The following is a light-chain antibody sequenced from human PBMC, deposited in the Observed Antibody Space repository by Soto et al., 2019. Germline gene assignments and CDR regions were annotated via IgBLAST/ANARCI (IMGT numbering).Light chain of an antibody. CDR1: SSDVGAYNY. CDR2: EVS. J-gene: IGLJ1*01. Sequence: QSVLTQPASVSGSHGQSITISCTGTSSDVGAYNYVSWYQQHPGKAPKLMIYEVSNRPSGVSNRFSGSKSGNTASLTISGLQAEDEADYLCNSYTSSSLPYVFGTGTKVPVL. V-gene: IGLV2-14*01. CDR3: NSYTSSSLPYV.